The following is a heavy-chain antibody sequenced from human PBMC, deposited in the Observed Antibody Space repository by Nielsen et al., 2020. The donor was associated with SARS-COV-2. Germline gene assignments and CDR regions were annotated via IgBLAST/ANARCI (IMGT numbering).Heavy chain of an antibody. CDR1: GFTFTTYV. Sequence: GESLKISCAASGFTFTTYVMHWVRQAPGKGLQWVAVIWSDGSFKYHENSVKGRFTISRDNSRNTLYLQMNSLRTEDTAMYYCARGKDYSTMDVWGQGTTVTVSS. V-gene: IGHV3-33*01. CDR2: IWSDGSFK. D-gene: IGHD2-15*01. CDR3: ARGKDYSTMDV. J-gene: IGHJ6*02.